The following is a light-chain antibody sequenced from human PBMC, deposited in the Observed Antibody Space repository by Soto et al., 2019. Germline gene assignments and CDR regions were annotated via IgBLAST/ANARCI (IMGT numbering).Light chain of an antibody. J-gene: IGKJ4*01. CDR2: DAS. CDR1: QTVRNNY. V-gene: IGKV3D-20*02. Sequence: EFVLTQSPGTLSLSPGERATLSCRASQTVRNNYLAWYQQKPGQAPRLLIYDASSRATGIPDRFSGGGSGTDFTLTISRLEPEDFAVYYCQPYNNWPLTFGGGTKV. CDR3: QPYNNWPLT.